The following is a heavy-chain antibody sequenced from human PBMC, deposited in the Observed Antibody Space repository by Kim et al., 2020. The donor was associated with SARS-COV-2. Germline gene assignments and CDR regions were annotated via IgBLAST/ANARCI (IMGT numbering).Heavy chain of an antibody. CDR3: AREGYSSRGGYFDY. CDR2: ISYDGSNK. V-gene: IGHV3-30*04. J-gene: IGHJ4*02. Sequence: GGSLRLSCAASGFTFSSYSMHWVRQAPGKGLEWVSRISYDGSNKYYADSVKGRFTISRDNSKNTLYLQMNSLRAEDTAVYYCAREGYSSRGGYFDYWGQGNLAPVSS. D-gene: IGHD6-19*01. CDR1: GFTFSSYS.